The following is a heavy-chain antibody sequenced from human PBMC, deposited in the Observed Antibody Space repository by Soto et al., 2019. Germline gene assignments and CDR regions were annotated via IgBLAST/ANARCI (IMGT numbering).Heavy chain of an antibody. CDR1: GFTFSSYS. CDR2: TSGGSGYM. V-gene: IGHV3-21*01. CDR3: AGGRGYCSSTTCHHVFDP. Sequence: EVQLVESGGGLVKPGGSLRLSCAASGFTFSSYSMNWVRQSPWKGLEWGSSTSGGSGYMYSADSVKVPFTIFRDNAQNSLYLQMNSLRAEDTAVYYCAGGRGYCSSTTCHHVFDPWGQGTLVTVSS. D-gene: IGHD2-2*03. J-gene: IGHJ5*02.